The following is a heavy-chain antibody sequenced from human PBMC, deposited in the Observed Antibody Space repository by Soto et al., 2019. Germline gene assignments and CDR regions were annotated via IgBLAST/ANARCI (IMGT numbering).Heavy chain of an antibody. CDR3: ARHGGFRDPYYYYIDV. CDR2: IYPGDSDT. D-gene: IGHD3-16*01. Sequence: GESLNISCEGSGYSVTSYWIGWVRQMPGKGLEWMGIIYPGDSDTRYSPSFQGQVTISADKSISTAYLQWSSLKASDTAMYYCARHGGFRDPYYYYIDVWGKGTTVTVSS. J-gene: IGHJ6*03. V-gene: IGHV5-51*01. CDR1: GYSVTSYW.